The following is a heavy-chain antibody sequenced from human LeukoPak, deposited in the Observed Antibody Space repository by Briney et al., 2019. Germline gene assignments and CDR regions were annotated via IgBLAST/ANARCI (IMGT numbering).Heavy chain of an antibody. V-gene: IGHV4-34*01. J-gene: IGHJ1*01. CDR1: GEFFSGFY. CDR2: INHSGTT. CDR3: ARGASSGWYRRAPEYFQH. D-gene: IGHD6-19*01. Sequence: PSETLSLTCDVHGEFFSGFYWSWIRQSPGKGLEWIGDINHSGTTKYNPSLKSRVTLLIDTSKNQFSLKLSSVTAADTAVYYCARGASSGWYRRAPEYFQHWGQGTLVTVSS.